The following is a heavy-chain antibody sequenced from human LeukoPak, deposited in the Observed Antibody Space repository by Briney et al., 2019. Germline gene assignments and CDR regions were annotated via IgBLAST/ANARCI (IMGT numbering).Heavy chain of an antibody. Sequence: SVKVSRKASGYTFTGYYMHWVRQAPGQGLEWMGGIIPIFGTANYAQKFQGRVTITADESTSTAYMELSSLRSEDTAVYYCARVFRSCTNGVCYKPFGYWGQGTLVTVSS. V-gene: IGHV1-69*13. D-gene: IGHD2-8*01. J-gene: IGHJ4*02. CDR3: ARVFRSCTNGVCYKPFGY. CDR1: GYTFTGYY. CDR2: IIPIFGTA.